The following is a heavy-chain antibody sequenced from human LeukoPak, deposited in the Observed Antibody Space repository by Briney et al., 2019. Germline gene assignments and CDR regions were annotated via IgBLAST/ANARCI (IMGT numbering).Heavy chain of an antibody. CDR3: ARDLEFGLVYFDY. D-gene: IGHD3-3*01. CDR1: GYTFTSYY. Sequence: ASVKVSCKASGYTFTSYYIHWVRQAPGQGLEWMGTINPSGGSTSYAQKFQGRVTMTRDTSTSTVYMELSSLRSEDTAVYYCARDLEFGLVYFDYWGQGTLVTVSS. CDR2: INPSGGST. J-gene: IGHJ4*02. V-gene: IGHV1-46*01.